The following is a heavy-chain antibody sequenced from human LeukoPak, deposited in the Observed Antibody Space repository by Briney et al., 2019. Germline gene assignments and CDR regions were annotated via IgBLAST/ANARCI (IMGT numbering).Heavy chain of an antibody. D-gene: IGHD3-16*01. V-gene: IGHV4-39*01. Sequence: SETLSLTCTVSGGSISTSSYYWGWVRQPPGKGLEWIGNIFYSGSTYYSPSLKSRVTISLDTSRNQFSLKPNSVTAADTAVYYCARHVGSSDAFDIWGQGTMVTVSS. CDR2: IFYSGST. J-gene: IGHJ3*02. CDR3: ARHVGSSDAFDI. CDR1: GGSISTSSYY.